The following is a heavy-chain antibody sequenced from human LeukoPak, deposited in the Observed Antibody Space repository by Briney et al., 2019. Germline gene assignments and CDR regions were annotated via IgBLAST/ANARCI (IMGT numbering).Heavy chain of an antibody. D-gene: IGHD2-2*01. V-gene: IGHV3-23*01. CDR3: AKRPPAAATRVFDS. CDR2: ISGSGGST. CDR1: VFTFSSSS. Sequence: GGSLRLSCAASVFTFSSSSMSWVRQAPGKGLEWVSVISGSGGSTDYADSVKGRFTISRDNSKNTLYLQMNSLRAEDTAVYYCAKRPPAAATRVFDSWGQGTLVTVSS. J-gene: IGHJ4*02.